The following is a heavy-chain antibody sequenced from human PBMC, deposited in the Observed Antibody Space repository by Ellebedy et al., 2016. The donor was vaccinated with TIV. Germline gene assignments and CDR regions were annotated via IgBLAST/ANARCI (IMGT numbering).Heavy chain of an antibody. CDR1: GGSINNYY. CDR2: IYSSGST. Sequence: SETLSLTCTVSGGSINNYYWSWIRQPPGRGLEWIGYIYSSGSTNYNPSLKSPVTISIDTSKNQLSLKLSSVNAADTAVYYCARHPPRSYDGKTFDSWGQGTLVTVSS. J-gene: IGHJ4*02. V-gene: IGHV4-59*08. CDR3: ARHPPRSYDGKTFDS. D-gene: IGHD3-16*01.